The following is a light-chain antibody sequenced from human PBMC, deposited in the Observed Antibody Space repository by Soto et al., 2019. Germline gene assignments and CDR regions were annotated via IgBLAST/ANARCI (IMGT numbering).Light chain of an antibody. V-gene: IGLV1-44*01. CDR3: AAWDDSLNGLV. CDR2: YDN. J-gene: IGLJ1*01. CDR1: NSNIGSNT. Sequence: QSVLTQPPSASGTPGQRVTISCSGSNSNIGSNTVNWYQQLPGTAPNLRIYYDNLRPSGFPDRISGSKSGTSASLAISGLQSDDEADYYCAAWDDSLNGLVFGTGTKLTVL.